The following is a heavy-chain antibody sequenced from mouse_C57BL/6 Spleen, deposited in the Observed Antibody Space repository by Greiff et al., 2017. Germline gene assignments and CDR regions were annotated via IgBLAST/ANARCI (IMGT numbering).Heavy chain of an antibody. V-gene: IGHV1-22*01. CDR2: INPNNGGT. CDR3: ARTYYSNYEYFDY. J-gene: IGHJ2*01. CDR1: GYTFTDYN. D-gene: IGHD2-5*01. Sequence: EVQLQQSGPELVKPGASVKMSCKASGYTFTDYNMHWVKQSHGKSLEWIGYINPNNGGTSYNQKFKGQATLTVNKSSSTAYMELRSLTSEDSAVYYCARTYYSNYEYFDYWGQGTTLTVSS.